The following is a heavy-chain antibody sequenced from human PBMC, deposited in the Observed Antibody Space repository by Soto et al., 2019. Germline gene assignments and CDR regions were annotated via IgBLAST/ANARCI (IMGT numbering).Heavy chain of an antibody. V-gene: IGHV1-18*01. D-gene: IGHD1-1*01. J-gene: IGHJ6*02. Sequence: ASVKVSCKASGYTFTSYGISWVRQAPGQGLEWMGWISAYNGNTNYAQKLQGRVTMTTDTSTSTAYMELRSLRSDDTAVYYCARFNDGYYYYYYGMDVWGQGTTVTVSS. CDR3: ARFNDGYYYYYYGMDV. CDR2: ISAYNGNT. CDR1: GYTFTSYG.